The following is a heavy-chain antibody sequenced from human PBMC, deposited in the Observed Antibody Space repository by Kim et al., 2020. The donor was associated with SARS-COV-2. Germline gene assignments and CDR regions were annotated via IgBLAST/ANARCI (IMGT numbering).Heavy chain of an antibody. V-gene: IGHV3-33*06. D-gene: IGHD3-22*01. CDR3: AKGAYSSGYYYLDY. Sequence: ADTVEGRFTISRDNSKNTLYLQMNSLSAEDTAVYYCAKGAYSSGYYYLDYWGQGTLVTVSS. J-gene: IGHJ4*02.